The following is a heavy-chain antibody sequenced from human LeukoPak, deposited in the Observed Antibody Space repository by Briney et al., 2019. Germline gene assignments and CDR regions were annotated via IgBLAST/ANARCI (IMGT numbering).Heavy chain of an antibody. J-gene: IGHJ2*01. CDR3: AKGTYYYGSTESTGSWYFDL. V-gene: IGHV3-30*18. D-gene: IGHD3-10*01. CDR2: SYDGGNK. Sequence: SYDGGNKYCADSVKGRFTISRDNSKNTLYLQMNSLRAEDTAVYYCAKGTYYYGSTESTGSWYFDLWGRGTLVTVSS.